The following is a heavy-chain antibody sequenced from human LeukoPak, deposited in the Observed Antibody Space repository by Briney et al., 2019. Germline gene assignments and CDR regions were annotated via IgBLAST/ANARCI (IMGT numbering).Heavy chain of an antibody. Sequence: GGSLRLSCAASGFTFDDYDMHWVRQAPGKGLEWVSLISGDGGSTYYADSVRGRFTISRDNSKNSLYLQKNSLRTEDTALYYCAKEYCSTTTCYLSRPLAYWGQGTLVTVSS. CDR2: ISGDGGST. CDR1: GFTFDDYD. J-gene: IGHJ4*02. D-gene: IGHD2-2*01. V-gene: IGHV3-43*02. CDR3: AKEYCSTTTCYLSRPLAY.